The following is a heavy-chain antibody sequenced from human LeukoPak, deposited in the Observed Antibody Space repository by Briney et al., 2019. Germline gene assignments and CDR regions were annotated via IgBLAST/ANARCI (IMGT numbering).Heavy chain of an antibody. J-gene: IGHJ4*02. CDR1: GGSIFSYY. V-gene: IGHV4-59*08. D-gene: IGHD4-17*01. Sequence: PSETLSLTCTVSGGSIFSYYWSWIRQPLGKGLEWMGYIYYSGSTNYNPSLKSRVSISVDTSKNQFSLRVSSVTAADTAVYYCARDYGDFSFDYWGQGTLFTVSS. CDR2: IYYSGST. CDR3: ARDYGDFSFDY.